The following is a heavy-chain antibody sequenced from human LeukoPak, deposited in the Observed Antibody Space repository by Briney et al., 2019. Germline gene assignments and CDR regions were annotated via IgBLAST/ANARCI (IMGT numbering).Heavy chain of an antibody. V-gene: IGHV4-39*01. CDR3: ARQGWFGELLSPLDY. J-gene: IGHJ4*02. D-gene: IGHD3-10*01. CDR1: GCSISSSSYY. Sequence: SETLSLTCTVSGCSISSSSYYWGWIRQPPGQGLEWIGSIYYSGSTYYNPSLKSRVTISVDTSKNQFSLKLSSVTASDTAVYYCARQGWFGELLSPLDYWGQGTLVTVSS. CDR2: IYYSGST.